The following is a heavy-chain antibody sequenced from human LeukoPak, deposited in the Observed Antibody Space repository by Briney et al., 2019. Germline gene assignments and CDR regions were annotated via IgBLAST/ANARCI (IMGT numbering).Heavy chain of an antibody. Sequence: GGSLRLSCAVAGFTFRRYAMNWVRQAPGKGLEWVSAISGSGNTTYHSDSVKGRFSISRDNSKSTVFLQMNSLTADDTAVYYCARGPFCGGGTCFSIGAFDVWGQGTMVTVSS. CDR1: GFTFRRYA. J-gene: IGHJ3*01. CDR3: ARGPFCGGGTCFSIGAFDV. CDR2: ISGSGNTT. V-gene: IGHV3-23*01. D-gene: IGHD2-21*01.